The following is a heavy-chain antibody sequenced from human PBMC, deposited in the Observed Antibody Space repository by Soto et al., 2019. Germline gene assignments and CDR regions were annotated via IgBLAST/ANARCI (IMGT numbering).Heavy chain of an antibody. D-gene: IGHD3-10*01. CDR3: ARVRITMVRGEYPPKFRYYYYSGLDV. Sequence: SETPSLTCTVSGGSISSGDDYWRWIRQPPGKGLEWTGYIYYSGSTYYNPSLKSRVTISVDTSKNQFSLKLSSVTAADTAVYYCARVRITMVRGEYPPKFRYYYYSGLDVWGQGTTVTVSS. CDR1: GGSISSGDDY. V-gene: IGHV4-30-4*01. J-gene: IGHJ6*02. CDR2: IYYSGST.